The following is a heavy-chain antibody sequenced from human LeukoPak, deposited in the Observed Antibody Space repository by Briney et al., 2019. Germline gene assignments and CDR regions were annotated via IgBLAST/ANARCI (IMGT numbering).Heavy chain of an antibody. CDR2: IYTSGST. CDR3: ARDHRSGSYLGTFDY. V-gene: IGHV4-61*02. J-gene: IGHJ4*02. Sequence: SQTLSLTCTVSGGSISSGSYYWSWIRQPAGKGLEWIGRIYTSGSTNYNPSLKSRVTISVDTSKNQFSLKPSSVTAADTAVYYCARDHRSGSYLGTFDYWGQGTLVTVSS. CDR1: GGSISSGSYY. D-gene: IGHD1-26*01.